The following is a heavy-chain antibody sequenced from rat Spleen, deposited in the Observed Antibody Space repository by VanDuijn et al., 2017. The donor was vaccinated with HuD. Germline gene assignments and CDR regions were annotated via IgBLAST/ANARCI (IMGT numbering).Heavy chain of an antibody. D-gene: IGHD1-12*03. Sequence: EVQLVESGGGLVQPGRSMKVSCAASGFTFSDYYMAWVRQAPKKGLEWVASISTGGGNTYYRDSVKGRFTISRDNAKNTLYLQMDSLRSEDTATYYCVRFYDGYYHRFDYWGQGVMVTVSS. J-gene: IGHJ2*01. V-gene: IGHV5-25*01. CDR3: VRFYDGYYHRFDY. CDR1: GFTFSDYY. CDR2: ISTGGGNT.